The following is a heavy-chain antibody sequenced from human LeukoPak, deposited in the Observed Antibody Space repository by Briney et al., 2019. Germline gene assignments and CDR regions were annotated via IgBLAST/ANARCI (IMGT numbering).Heavy chain of an antibody. V-gene: IGHV4-59*01. CDR3: ARCKGKPPHDYYGMDV. J-gene: IGHJ6*02. Sequence: PSETLSLTCTVSVGSIGTYYWSWIRQPPGKGLEWIGYIYYRGTTNYNPSLMSRVTISVDTSKNQFSLKVRSVTAADTAVYYCARCKGKPPHDYYGMDVWGQGTTVTVSS. CDR1: VGSIGTYY. CDR2: IYYRGTT.